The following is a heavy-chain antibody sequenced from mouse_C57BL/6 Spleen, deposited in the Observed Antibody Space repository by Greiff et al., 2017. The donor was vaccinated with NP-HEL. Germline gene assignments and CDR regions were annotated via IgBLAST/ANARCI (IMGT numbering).Heavy chain of an antibody. V-gene: IGHV1-64*01. CDR3: ARRGFITTVVGNYFDY. D-gene: IGHD1-1*01. CDR2: IHPNSGST. Sequence: VQLQQSGAELVKPGASVKLSCKASGYTFTSYWMHWVKQRPGQGLEWIGMIHPNSGSTNYNEKFKSKATLTVDKSSSTAYMQLSSLTSEDSAVYYCARRGFITTVVGNYFDYWGQGTTLTVSS. J-gene: IGHJ2*01. CDR1: GYTFTSYW.